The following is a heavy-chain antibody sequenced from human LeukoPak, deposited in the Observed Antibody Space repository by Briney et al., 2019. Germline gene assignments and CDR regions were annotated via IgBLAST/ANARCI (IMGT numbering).Heavy chain of an antibody. V-gene: IGHV1-8*01. CDR3: ARCLYDSSGYVCAFDI. CDR2: MNPNSGNT. J-gene: IGHJ3*02. D-gene: IGHD3-22*01. CDR1: GYAFTSYD. Sequence: GASVKVSCKASGYAFTSYDINWVRQATGQGLEWMGWMNPNSGNTGYAQKFQGRVTMTRNTSISTAYMELSSLRSEDTAVYYCARCLYDSSGYVCAFDIWGQGTMVTVSS.